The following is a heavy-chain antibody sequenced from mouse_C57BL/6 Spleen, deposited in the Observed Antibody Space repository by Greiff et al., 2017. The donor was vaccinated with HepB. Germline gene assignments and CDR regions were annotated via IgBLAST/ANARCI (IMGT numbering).Heavy chain of an antibody. CDR3: ARDFLGREAWFAY. J-gene: IGHJ3*01. V-gene: IGHV1-76*01. D-gene: IGHD4-1*01. Sequence: LQESGAELVRPGASVKLSCKASGYTFTDYYINWVKQRPGQGLEWIARIYPGSGNTYYNEKFKGKATLTAAKSSSTAYMQLSSLTSEDSAVYFCARDFLGREAWFAYWGQGTLVTVSA. CDR1: GYTFTDYY. CDR2: IYPGSGNT.